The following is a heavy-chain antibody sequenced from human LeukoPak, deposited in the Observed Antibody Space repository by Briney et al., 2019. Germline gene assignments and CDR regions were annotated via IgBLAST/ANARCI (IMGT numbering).Heavy chain of an antibody. Sequence: GGSLRLSCAASGFTFSSYSMNWVRQAPGKGLEWVSYISSSNSTIYYADSVKGRFTISRDNSKNTLYLQMNSLRAEDTALYYCAKGGSGSGTNYFDYWGQGTLVTVSS. J-gene: IGHJ4*02. D-gene: IGHD3-10*01. V-gene: IGHV3-48*01. CDR2: ISSSNSTI. CDR3: AKGGSGSGTNYFDY. CDR1: GFTFSSYS.